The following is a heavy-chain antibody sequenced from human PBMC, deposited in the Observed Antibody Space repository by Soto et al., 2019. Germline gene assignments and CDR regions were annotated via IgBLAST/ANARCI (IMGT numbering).Heavy chain of an antibody. CDR3: RRALNWGRRNGMDV. J-gene: IGHJ6*01. V-gene: IGHV3-48*03. Sequence: EVQLVESGGGLVQPGGSLRLSCVASGFTFRSHEVNWVRQAPGKGLKWVSYISSSGGVTYYADSVKGRITISRDNAKNSLYLQRNSLRVDDTAVYYCRRALNWGRRNGMDVWGQGTAVTVSS. D-gene: IGHD3-16*01. CDR1: GFTFRSHE. CDR2: ISSSGGVT.